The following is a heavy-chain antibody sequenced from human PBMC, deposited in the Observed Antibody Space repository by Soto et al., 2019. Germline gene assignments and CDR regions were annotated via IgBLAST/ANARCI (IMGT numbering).Heavy chain of an antibody. J-gene: IGHJ6*02. Sequence: SETLSLTCTVSGGSISSYYWSWIRQPPGKGLEWIGYIYYSGSTNYNPSLKSRVTIPVDTSKNQFSLKLSSVSAADTAVYYCARDLSGIAVAGTSSGGPLYYYYGMDVWGQGTTVTVSS. CDR3: ARDLSGIAVAGTSSGGPLYYYYGMDV. V-gene: IGHV4-59*01. D-gene: IGHD6-19*01. CDR1: GGSISSYY. CDR2: IYYSGST.